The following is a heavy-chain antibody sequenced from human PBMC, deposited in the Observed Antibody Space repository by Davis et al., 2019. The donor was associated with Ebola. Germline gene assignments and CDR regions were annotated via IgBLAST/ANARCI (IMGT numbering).Heavy chain of an antibody. V-gene: IGHV3-23*01. J-gene: IGHJ4*02. Sequence: GGSLRLSCAASGFSFSSYAMSWVRQAPGKGLEWVSTTSGSDGSTYYADFVKGRFTISRDNSKNTLHLQMNSLRAEDTAVYYCAKKKGAGYSSSLGYWGQGTLVTVSS. CDR2: TSGSDGST. CDR3: AKKKGAGYSSSLGY. D-gene: IGHD6-13*01. CDR1: GFSFSSYA.